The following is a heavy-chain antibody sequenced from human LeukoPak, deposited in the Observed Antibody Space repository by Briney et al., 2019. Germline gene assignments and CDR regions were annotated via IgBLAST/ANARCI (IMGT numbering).Heavy chain of an antibody. CDR3: ATGGSEYRSDWFDS. CDR1: GFRFSSYD. V-gene: IGHV3-48*01. CDR2: LTRTSSAT. D-gene: IGHD5-18*01. J-gene: IGHJ5*01. Sequence: GGSLRLSCVGSGFRFSSYDMNWVRQAPGRGLEWLSYLTRTSSATWYADSVKGRFTIFRDNAKSSLYLQMNSLRVEDTAVYYCATGGSEYRSDWFDSWGQGTLVNVAS.